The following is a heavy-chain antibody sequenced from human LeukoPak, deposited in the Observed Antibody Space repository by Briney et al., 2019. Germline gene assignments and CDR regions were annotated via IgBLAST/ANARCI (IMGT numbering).Heavy chain of an antibody. V-gene: IGHV1-8*03. D-gene: IGHD1-1*01. CDR1: GYTFTSYD. J-gene: IGHJ5*02. Sequence: ASAKVSCKASGYTFTSYDINWVRQATGQGLEWMGWMNPNSGNTGYAQKFQGRVTITRNTSISTAYMELSSLRSEDTAVYYCARGYNWNVGNWFDPWGQGTLVTVSS. CDR3: ARGYNWNVGNWFDP. CDR2: MNPNSGNT.